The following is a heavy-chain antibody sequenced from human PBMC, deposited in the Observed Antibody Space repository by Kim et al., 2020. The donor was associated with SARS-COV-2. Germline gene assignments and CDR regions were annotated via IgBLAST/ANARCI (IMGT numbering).Heavy chain of an antibody. CDR2: GDGYT. V-gene: IGHV1-3*01. D-gene: IGHD2-15*01. Sequence: GDGYTKYSEKFQGRLTFTRDTSASTAYMELSGLRSEDSAVFYCLGGYYFDYWGQGTPVTVSS. J-gene: IGHJ4*02. CDR3: LGGYYFDY.